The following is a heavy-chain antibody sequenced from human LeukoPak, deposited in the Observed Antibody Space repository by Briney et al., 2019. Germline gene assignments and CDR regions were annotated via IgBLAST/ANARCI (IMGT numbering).Heavy chain of an antibody. CDR3: ARFPGRGASLSYFDY. V-gene: IGHV3-48*01. J-gene: IGHJ4*02. CDR1: GFTFSSYS. Sequence: GGSLRLSCAASGFTFSSYSMNWVRQAPGKGLEWVSYISSSSSTIYYADSVKGRFTISRDNAKNSLYLQMNSLRAEDTAVYYCARFPGRGASLSYFDYWGQGTLVTVSS. D-gene: IGHD3-10*01. CDR2: ISSSSSTI.